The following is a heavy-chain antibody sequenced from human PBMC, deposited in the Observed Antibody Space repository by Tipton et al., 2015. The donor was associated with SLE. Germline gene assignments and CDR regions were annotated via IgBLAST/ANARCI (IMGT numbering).Heavy chain of an antibody. CDR1: GFTFNNYW. J-gene: IGHJ4*02. V-gene: IGHV3-74*01. Sequence: SLRLSCAASGFTFNNYWMHWFRQAPGKGLEWVSRIDHDGSGTSYADSVEDRFTISRDNTKKTLYLQMNSLRAEDTAVYYCARAVADWGWLVVYWGRGTQVTVSS. CDR2: IDHDGSGT. D-gene: IGHD6-19*01. CDR3: ARAVADWGWLVVY.